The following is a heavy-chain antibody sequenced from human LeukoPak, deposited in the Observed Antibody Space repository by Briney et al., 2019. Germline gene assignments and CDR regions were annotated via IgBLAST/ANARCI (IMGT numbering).Heavy chain of an antibody. CDR2: ISSSGSTI. CDR1: GFTFSSYW. D-gene: IGHD3-10*02. J-gene: IGHJ6*04. V-gene: IGHV3-48*04. Sequence: GGSPRLSCAASGFTFSSYWMTWVRQAPGKGLEWVSYISSSGSTIYYADSVKGRFTISRDNAKNSLYLQMNSLRAEDTAVYYCAELGITMIGGVWGKGTTVTISS. CDR3: AELGITMIGGV.